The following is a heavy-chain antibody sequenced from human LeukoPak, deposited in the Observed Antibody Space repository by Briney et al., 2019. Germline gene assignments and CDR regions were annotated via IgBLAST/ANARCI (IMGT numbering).Heavy chain of an antibody. Sequence: GGSLRLSCAASGFTFSDYYMSWIRQAPGKGLEWVSGVTDGGVNTYYADSVKGRFTISRDNSKITLYLQMNSLRAEDTAFYYCAKLRGRTAGSVEFWGQGTLVTVSS. CDR1: GFTFSDYY. CDR2: VTDGGVNT. CDR3: AKLRGRTAGSVEF. J-gene: IGHJ4*02. V-gene: IGHV3-23*01. D-gene: IGHD2-8*02.